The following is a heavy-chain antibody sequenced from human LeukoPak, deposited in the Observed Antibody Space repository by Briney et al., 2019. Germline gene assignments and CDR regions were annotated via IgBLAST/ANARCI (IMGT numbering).Heavy chain of an antibody. J-gene: IGHJ4*02. V-gene: IGHV4-38-2*02. D-gene: IGHD3-10*01. CDR2: IYHSGST. CDR1: GYSTSSGYY. CDR3: ARGRSGHGGLDY. Sequence: PSETLSLTCTVSGYSTSSGYYWGWIRQPPGKGLEWIGSIYHSGSTAYNPSLKSRLTISLDTSKNQFSLKLNSVTAADTAVYYCARGRSGHGGLDYWGQGTLVTVSS.